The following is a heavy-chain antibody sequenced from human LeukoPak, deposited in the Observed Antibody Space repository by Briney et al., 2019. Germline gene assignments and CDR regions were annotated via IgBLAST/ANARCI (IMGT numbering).Heavy chain of an antibody. CDR2: INHSGST. Sequence: SETLSLTCAVYGGSFSGYYWSWVRQPPGKGLEWIGEINHSGSTNYNPSLKSRVTISVDTSKNQFSLKLSSVTAADTAVYYCARGRPHYYDSSGYLVGQYYFDYWGQGTLVTVSS. CDR1: GGSFSGYY. J-gene: IGHJ4*02. CDR3: ARGRPHYYDSSGYLVGQYYFDY. V-gene: IGHV4-34*01. D-gene: IGHD3-22*01.